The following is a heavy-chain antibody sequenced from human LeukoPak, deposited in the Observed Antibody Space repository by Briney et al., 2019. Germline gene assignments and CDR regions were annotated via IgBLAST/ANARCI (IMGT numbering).Heavy chain of an antibody. Sequence: PGRSLRLSCAASGFTFSSYGMHWVRQAPGKGLEWVAVIWYDGSNKYYADSVKGRFTISRDNSKNTLYLQMNSLRAEDTAVYYCARDVTGSASDYWGQGTLVTVSS. CDR2: IWYDGSNK. CDR3: ARDVTGSASDY. D-gene: IGHD1-1*01. J-gene: IGHJ4*02. CDR1: GFTFSSYG. V-gene: IGHV3-33*01.